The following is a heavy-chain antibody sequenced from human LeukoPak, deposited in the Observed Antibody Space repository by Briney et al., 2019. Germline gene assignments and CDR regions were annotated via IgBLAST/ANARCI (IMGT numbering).Heavy chain of an antibody. J-gene: IGHJ4*02. CDR1: GYTFTGYY. Sequence: ASPKVSCKASGYTFTGYYMHWVRQAPGQGLEWMGWINPNSGGTNYAQKFQGRVTMTRDTSISTAYMELSRLRSDDTAVYYCARGYSSSWYVTGGPDYWGQGTLVTVSS. V-gene: IGHV1-2*02. CDR2: INPNSGGT. CDR3: ARGYSSSWYVTGGPDY. D-gene: IGHD6-13*01.